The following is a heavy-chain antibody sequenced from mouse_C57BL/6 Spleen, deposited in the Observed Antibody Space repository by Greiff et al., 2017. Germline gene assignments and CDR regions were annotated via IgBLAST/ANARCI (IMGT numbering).Heavy chain of an antibody. V-gene: IGHV1-19*01. J-gene: IGHJ4*01. CDR2: INPYIGGT. CDR3: ARSVITTAYYALDY. D-gene: IGHD2-4*01. CDR1: GYTFTDYD. Sequence: EVMLVESGPVLVKPGASVKLSCKASGYTFTDYDMNWVKQSHGKSLEWIGVINPYIGGTCYNEKFKGKATLTGDKSSSTPYMELNSLTSEDSAVYYCARSVITTAYYALDYGGQGTSVTVSS.